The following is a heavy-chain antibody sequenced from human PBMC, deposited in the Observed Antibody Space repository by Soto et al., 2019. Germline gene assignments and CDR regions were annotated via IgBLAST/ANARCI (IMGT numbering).Heavy chain of an antibody. CDR3: ARDRVMRGNSYYYGMDV. Sequence: QVPLVQSGAEVKKPGSSVKVSCKASGGAFNKFAITWVRQAPGQGLEWMGAIIPFFSTPNYAQRLQGRVTITADESTSTSYMELSSLRSEDTAIYYCARDRVMRGNSYYYGMDVWGQGTTVTVSS. J-gene: IGHJ6*02. D-gene: IGHD3-10*01. V-gene: IGHV1-69*12. CDR2: IIPFFSTP. CDR1: GGAFNKFA.